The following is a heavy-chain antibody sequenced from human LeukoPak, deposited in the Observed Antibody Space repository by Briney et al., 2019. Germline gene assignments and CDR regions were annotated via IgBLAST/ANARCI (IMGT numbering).Heavy chain of an antibody. CDR2: LHSGGRT. Sequence: GGSLRLSCAVSGFTVSSSYMNWVRQAPGKGLEWVSVLHSGGRTYYADSVKGRFTISRDNSKNTVYLQMSRLRAEDTAVYYCTRALFGGRRGNWFDPWGQGTLVTVSS. CDR3: TRALFGGRRGNWFDP. D-gene: IGHD3-3*01. V-gene: IGHV3-53*01. J-gene: IGHJ5*02. CDR1: GFTVSSSY.